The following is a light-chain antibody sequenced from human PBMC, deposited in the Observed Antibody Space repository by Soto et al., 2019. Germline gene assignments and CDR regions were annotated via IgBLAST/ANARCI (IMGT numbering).Light chain of an antibody. CDR1: SSDVGGSNY. V-gene: IGLV2-14*01. Sequence: QSALTQPASVSGSPGQSITLSCTGTSSDVGGSNYVSWYQQHPGKAPKLMIYEVTNRPSGVSYRFSASKSGNTASPTISGLQAEDEAAYYCCSYTTSSTLFGTGTKVTVL. J-gene: IGLJ1*01. CDR3: CSYTTSSTL. CDR2: EVT.